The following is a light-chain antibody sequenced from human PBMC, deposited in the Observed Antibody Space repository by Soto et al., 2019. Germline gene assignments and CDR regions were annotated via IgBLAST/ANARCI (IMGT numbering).Light chain of an antibody. V-gene: IGKV3-15*01. Sequence: EIVMTQSPGTLSVSPGERATLSCRASQNIRSNLAWYQQKPGQAPRLLIYETSTRAPGIPARFSGSGSGTDFTLTINRLEPEDFAVYYCQQYVTSRRTFGPGTKVDIK. CDR3: QQYVTSRRT. CDR2: ETS. CDR1: QNIRSN. J-gene: IGKJ1*01.